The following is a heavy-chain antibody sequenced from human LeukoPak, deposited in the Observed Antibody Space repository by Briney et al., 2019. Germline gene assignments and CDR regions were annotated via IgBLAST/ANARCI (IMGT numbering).Heavy chain of an antibody. Sequence: GGSLRLSCAASGFTFSSYSMNWVRQAPGKGLEWVSYISSSSSTIYYADSVKGRFTISRDNSKNTLYLQMNSLRAEDTAVYYCAKSKRGGDTAFDYWGQGTLVTVSS. V-gene: IGHV3-48*01. CDR3: AKSKRGGDTAFDY. CDR2: ISSSSSTI. J-gene: IGHJ4*02. D-gene: IGHD4-17*01. CDR1: GFTFSSYS.